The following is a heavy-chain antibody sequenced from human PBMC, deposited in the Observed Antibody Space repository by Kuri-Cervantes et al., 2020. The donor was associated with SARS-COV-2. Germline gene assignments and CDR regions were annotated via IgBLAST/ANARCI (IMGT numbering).Heavy chain of an antibody. CDR1: GYTSTDYY. CDR3: ARGPSWNYIWGTYRGGWDTFDI. CDR2: MNPNSGGT. D-gene: IGHD3-16*02. J-gene: IGHJ3*02. V-gene: IGHV1-2*04. Sequence: ASVKVSCKASGYTSTDYYMHWVRQAPGQGLEWMGWMNPNSGGTNSAQKFQGWVIMTRDTSITTAYMELSRLRSDDTAVYYCARGPSWNYIWGTYRGGWDTFDIWGQGTMVTVSS.